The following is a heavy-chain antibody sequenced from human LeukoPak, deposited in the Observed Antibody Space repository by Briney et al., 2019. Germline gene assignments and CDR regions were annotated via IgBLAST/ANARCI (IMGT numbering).Heavy chain of an antibody. CDR1: GGSFSDYY. CDR2: ILHNGNT. J-gene: IGHJ4*02. CDR3: AAQPDY. Sequence: SETLSLTCAVYGGSFSDYYWSWIRQTPGKGLEWVGEILHNGNTNYNPSLESRVSMSVDTSSKQFSLKLSSVTAADTAVYYCAAQPDYWGQGTLVTVSS. V-gene: IGHV4-34*12.